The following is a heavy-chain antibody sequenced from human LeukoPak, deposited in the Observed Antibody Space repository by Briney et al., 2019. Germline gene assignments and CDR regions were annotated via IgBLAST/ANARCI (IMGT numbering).Heavy chain of an antibody. V-gene: IGHV3-21*01. Sequence: GGSLRLSCAASGFTFSSYAMSWVRQAPEKGLEWVSSISSSSSYIYYADSVKGRFTISRDNAKNSLCLQMNSLRAEDTAFYYCLRSGIAAAGRDYWGQGTLVTVSS. J-gene: IGHJ4*02. CDR1: GFTFSSYA. CDR3: LRSGIAAAGRDY. CDR2: ISSSSSYI. D-gene: IGHD6-13*01.